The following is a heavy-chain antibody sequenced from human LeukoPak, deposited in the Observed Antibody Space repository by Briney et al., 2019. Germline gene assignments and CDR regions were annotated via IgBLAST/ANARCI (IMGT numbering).Heavy chain of an antibody. V-gene: IGHV3-11*01. CDR1: GFTFSDYY. J-gene: IGHJ6*02. Sequence: GGSLRLSCAASGFTFSDYYMSWIRQAPGKGLEWVSYISSSGSTIYYADSVKGRFTISRDNAKNSLYLQMNSLRAEDTAVCYCARKDNIYYYYGMDVWGQGTRVTVSS. CDR3: ARKDNIYYYYGMDV. D-gene: IGHD2-15*01. CDR2: ISSSGSTI.